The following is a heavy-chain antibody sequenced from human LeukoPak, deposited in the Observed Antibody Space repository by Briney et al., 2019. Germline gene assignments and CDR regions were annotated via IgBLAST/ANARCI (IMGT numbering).Heavy chain of an antibody. D-gene: IGHD1-7*01. J-gene: IGHJ6*03. CDR3: ARAPYNWNYYGNYYYYYMDV. CDR2: ISTSGTII. V-gene: IGHV3-11*01. CDR1: GFTFSDYF. Sequence: GGSLRLSCAASGFTFSDYFMSWIRQAPGKGLEWVSYISTSGTIIYYADSMKGRFTISRDNAKNSLYLQMNSLRAEDTALYYCARAPYNWNYYGNYYYYYMDVWGKGTTVTVSS.